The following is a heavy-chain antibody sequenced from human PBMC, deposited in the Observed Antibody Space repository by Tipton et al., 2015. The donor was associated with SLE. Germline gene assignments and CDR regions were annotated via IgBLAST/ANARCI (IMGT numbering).Heavy chain of an antibody. J-gene: IGHJ4*02. CDR2: IYRDDRT. D-gene: IGHD1-26*01. V-gene: IGHV3-66*02. Sequence: GSLRLSCVASGFIVSNYMSWVRQAPGKGLEWVSVIYRDDRTYYADSVKGRFTISRDNSKNTVYLQMNSLRAEETAMYYCARDKTFGGYYYWGQGTLVTVSS. CDR3: ARDKTFGGYYY. CDR1: GFIVSNY.